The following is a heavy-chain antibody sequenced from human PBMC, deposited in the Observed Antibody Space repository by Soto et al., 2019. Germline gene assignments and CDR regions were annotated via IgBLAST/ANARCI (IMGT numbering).Heavy chain of an antibody. CDR1: GFTFSGSA. CDR3: TRPKNYGGNGWFDP. Sequence: SLRLSCAASGFTFSGSAMHWVRQASGKGLEWVGRIRSKANSYATAYAASVKGRFTISRDDSKNTAYLQMNSLKTEDTAVYYCTRPKNYGGNGWFDPWGQGTLVTVSS. V-gene: IGHV3-73*01. J-gene: IGHJ5*02. CDR2: IRSKANSYAT. D-gene: IGHD4-17*01.